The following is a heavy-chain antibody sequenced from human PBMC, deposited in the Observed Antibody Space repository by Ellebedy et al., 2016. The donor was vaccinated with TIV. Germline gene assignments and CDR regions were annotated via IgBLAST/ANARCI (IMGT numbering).Heavy chain of an antibody. CDR2: LYYTGST. D-gene: IGHD3-10*01. J-gene: IGHJ3*01. Sequence: SETLSLTCAVSGGSLSDNYWTWIRQPPGKGLEWIGYLYYTGSTNYNPSLKSRVTISVNTPRNQFSLKLNSVTAADTAVYYRVSSVSVDAFDLWGQGTMVTVSS. V-gene: IGHV4-59*01. CDR3: VSSVSVDAFDL. CDR1: GGSLSDNY.